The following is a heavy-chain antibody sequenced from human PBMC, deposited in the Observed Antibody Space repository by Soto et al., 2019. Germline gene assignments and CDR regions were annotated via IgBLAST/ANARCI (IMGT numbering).Heavy chain of an antibody. D-gene: IGHD6-19*01. CDR3: AKGNTSVWYFFDY. Sequence: GGSLRLSCEASGFTFSDCAMSWVRQAPGKGLEWVSGISGTGRSTFYADSVKDRFTISRDNSKNTVYLQMTSLRAEDTAVYYCAKGNTSVWYFFDYWGQGTLVTVSS. J-gene: IGHJ4*02. CDR1: GFTFSDCA. CDR2: ISGTGRST. V-gene: IGHV3-23*01.